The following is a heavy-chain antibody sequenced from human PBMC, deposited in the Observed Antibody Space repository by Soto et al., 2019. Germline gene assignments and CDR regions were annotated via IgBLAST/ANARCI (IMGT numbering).Heavy chain of an antibody. CDR1: GGSFSGYY. V-gene: IGHV4-34*01. CDR3: AREQQLANFDY. D-gene: IGHD6-13*01. J-gene: IGHJ4*02. CDR2: INHSGST. Sequence: SETLSLTCAVYGGSFSGYYWSWIRQPPGKGLEWIGEINHSGSTNYNPSLKSRVTISVDTSKNQFSLKLSSVTAADTAVYYCAREQQLANFDYWGQGTLVTVSS.